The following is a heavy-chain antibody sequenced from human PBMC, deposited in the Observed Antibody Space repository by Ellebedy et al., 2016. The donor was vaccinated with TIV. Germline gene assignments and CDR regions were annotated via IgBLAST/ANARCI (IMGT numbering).Heavy chain of an antibody. Sequence: GGSLRLXCAASGFTSSSYAMSWFRQAPGKGLEWVGFIRSKANGGTTEYAASVKGRFTISRDDSKSIAYLQMNSLKTEDTAVYYCSRVKVAADYWGQGTLVTLSS. CDR3: SRVKVAADY. CDR1: GFTSSSYA. CDR2: IRSKANGGTT. J-gene: IGHJ4*02. D-gene: IGHD6-13*01. V-gene: IGHV3-49*03.